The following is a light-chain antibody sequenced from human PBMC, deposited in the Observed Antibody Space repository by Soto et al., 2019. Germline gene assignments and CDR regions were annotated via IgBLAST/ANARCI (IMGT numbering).Light chain of an antibody. CDR3: HQYGSSPQA. V-gene: IGKV3-20*01. Sequence: EIVLTQSPGTLSLSPGERVTLSCRASQSVTRSFLAWYQQKPGQAPRLLIYGASSRATGIPDRFSGSGSGTDCTLLISRLEPEDFAVYYCHQYGSSPQAFGPGTKVDIK. CDR1: QSVTRSF. CDR2: GAS. J-gene: IGKJ3*01.